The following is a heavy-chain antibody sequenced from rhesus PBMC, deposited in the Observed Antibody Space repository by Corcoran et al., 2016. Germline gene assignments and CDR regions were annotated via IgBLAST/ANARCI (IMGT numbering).Heavy chain of an antibody. Sequence: QVQLQESGPGLVKPSETLSLTCPVSGYPISSGYYWSWIRQPPGKGLEWIGYITYSGSTSYNPSLKSRVTISRDTSKNQFSLKLSSVTAADTAVYYCARGRYYFDYWGQGVLVTVSS. V-gene: IGHV4-122*02. CDR3: ARGRYYFDY. CDR2: ITYSGST. J-gene: IGHJ4*01. CDR1: GYPISSGYY.